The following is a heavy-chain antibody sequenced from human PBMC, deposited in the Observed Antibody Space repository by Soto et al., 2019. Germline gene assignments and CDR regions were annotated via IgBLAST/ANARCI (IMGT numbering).Heavy chain of an antibody. J-gene: IGHJ6*02. V-gene: IGHV3-23*01. CDR3: AKEVYSSGWYYNGVDV. D-gene: IGHD6-19*01. CDR2: ISGSGGST. CDR1: GFTFSSYA. Sequence: GGSLRLSCAASGFTFSSYAMSWVRQAPGKGLEWVSAISGSGGSTYYADSVKGRFTISRDNSQNTLYLQMNSLRAEDPAVNYCAKEVYSSGWYYNGVDVLGQGTTGTV.